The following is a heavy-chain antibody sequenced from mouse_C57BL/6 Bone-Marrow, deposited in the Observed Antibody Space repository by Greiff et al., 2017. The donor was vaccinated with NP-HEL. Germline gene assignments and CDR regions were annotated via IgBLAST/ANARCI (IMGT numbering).Heavy chain of an antibody. J-gene: IGHJ3*01. CDR1: GYSITSGYY. D-gene: IGHD2-3*01. Sequence: EVQLVESGPGLVKPSQSLSLTCSVTGYSITSGYYWNWIRQFPGNKLEWMGYISYDGSNNYNPSLKNRISITRDTSKNQFFLKLNSVTTEDTATYYCAREEGWLLEFAYWGQGTLVTVSA. V-gene: IGHV3-6*01. CDR2: ISYDGSN. CDR3: AREEGWLLEFAY.